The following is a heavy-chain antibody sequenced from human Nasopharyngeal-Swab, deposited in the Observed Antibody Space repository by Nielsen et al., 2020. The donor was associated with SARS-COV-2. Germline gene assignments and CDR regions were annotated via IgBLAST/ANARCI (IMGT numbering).Heavy chain of an antibody. CDR2: INPTGGST. J-gene: IGHJ5*02. CDR3: ARADCSGGGCYFFWFDP. Sequence: ASVKVSCKASGYTFTSYYIHWVRQAPGQGLEWMGIINPTGGSTAYAQKFQGRVTMTRDTSTSTVYMALSSLRSEDTAVYYCARADCSGGGCYFFWFDPWGQGTPVTVSS. CDR1: GYTFTSYY. V-gene: IGHV1-46*01. D-gene: IGHD2-15*01.